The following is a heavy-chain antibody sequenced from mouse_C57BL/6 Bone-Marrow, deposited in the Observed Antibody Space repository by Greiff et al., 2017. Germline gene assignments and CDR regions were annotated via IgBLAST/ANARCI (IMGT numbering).Heavy chain of an antibody. CDR1: GFSLTSYG. CDR3: ASGEVPWFAY. CDR2: IRGGGST. J-gene: IGHJ3*01. V-gene: IGHV2-9*01. Sequence: VKLMESGPGLVAPSQSLSITCTVSGFSLTSYGVDWVRQPPGKGLEWLGVIRGGGSTKYNSSLMSILSISKDNSKSQVFLQMNRLQTDDTAMYYCASGEVPWFAYWGQGTLVTVSA.